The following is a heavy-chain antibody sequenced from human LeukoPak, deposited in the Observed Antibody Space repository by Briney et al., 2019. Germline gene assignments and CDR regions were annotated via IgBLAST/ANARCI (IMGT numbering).Heavy chain of an antibody. CDR1: GFTVSSDW. Sequence: GGSLRLSCAASGFTVSSDWMNGVRMAPGKGLEWVGNIKEDGSEKYYVDSVRGRFIISRTNAHESLYLQLTRMRAEDTAVYSCARDFKRRTIAYWGQGTLVTVSS. J-gene: IGHJ4*02. V-gene: IGHV3-7*01. CDR2: IKEDGSEK. CDR3: ARDFKRRTIAY.